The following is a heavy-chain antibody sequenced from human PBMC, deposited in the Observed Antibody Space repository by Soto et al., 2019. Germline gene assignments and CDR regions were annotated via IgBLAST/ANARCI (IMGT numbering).Heavy chain of an antibody. CDR1: GFTFSSYG. D-gene: IGHD5-12*01. CDR2: ISYDGSNK. V-gene: IGHV3-30*18. J-gene: IGHJ4*02. CDR3: AKDSEGAATISGD. Sequence: QVQLVESGGGVVQPGRSLRLSCAASGFTFSSYGMHWVRQAPGKGLEWVAVISYDGSNKYYADSVKGRFTISRDNSKNTLYLQMNSLRAEDTAVYYCAKDSEGAATISGDWGQGTLVTVSS.